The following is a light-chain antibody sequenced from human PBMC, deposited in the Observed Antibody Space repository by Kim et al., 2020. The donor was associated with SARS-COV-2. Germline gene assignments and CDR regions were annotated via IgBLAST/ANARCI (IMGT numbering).Light chain of an antibody. CDR1: SRRKYD. CDR2: DEN. CDR3: NSRDSTGYHVV. Sequence: ALGQTVRITCQGDSRRKYDASWYQQKPGQAPVLVICDENNRPSGIPDRFSGSSSGKTASLTITGAQAEEEADYYCNSRDSTGYHVVFGGGTQLTVL. J-gene: IGLJ3*02. V-gene: IGLV3-19*01.